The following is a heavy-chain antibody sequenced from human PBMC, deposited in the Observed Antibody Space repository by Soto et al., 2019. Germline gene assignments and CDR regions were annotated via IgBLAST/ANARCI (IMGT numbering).Heavy chain of an antibody. J-gene: IGHJ4*02. Sequence: QVQLQQWGAGLLKPSETLSLTCAVYGGSFSGYYWSWIRQPPGKGLEWIGEINHSGSTNYNPSLKDRVTISVDTSKNQFSLKLSSVTAADTAVYYCARGRGRYFDRTYYFDYWGQGTLVTVSS. CDR2: INHSGST. V-gene: IGHV4-34*01. CDR3: ARGRGRYFDRTYYFDY. CDR1: GGSFSGYY. D-gene: IGHD3-9*01.